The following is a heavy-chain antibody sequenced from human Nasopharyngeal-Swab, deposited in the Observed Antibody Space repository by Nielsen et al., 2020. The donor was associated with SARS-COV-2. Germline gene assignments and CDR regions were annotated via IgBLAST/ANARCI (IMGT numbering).Heavy chain of an antibody. V-gene: IGHV4-59*01. CDR2: IYYSGNT. J-gene: IGHJ6*02. CDR3: ARTAARTYFDYSGLDV. Sequence: WIRQPPGKGLEWIGYIYYSGNTNYNPSLKNRVTISVDTSRDRFSLTLTSVTAADTAVYFCARTAARTYFDYSGLDVWDQGTTVTVSS.